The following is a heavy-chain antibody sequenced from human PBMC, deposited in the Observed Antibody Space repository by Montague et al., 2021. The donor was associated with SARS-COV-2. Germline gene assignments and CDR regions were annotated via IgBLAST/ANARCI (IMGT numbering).Heavy chain of an antibody. J-gene: IGHJ4*02. V-gene: IGHV3-20*04. CDR2: INFNGGST. Sequence: SLRLSCAASGFKFDDYGMSWVRQAPGKGLEWVAAINFNGGSTGYADTLKGRLTISRDSAKSSLYLQMTSLRVEDTALYYCARGSFGVYHFWGQGTLVIVSS. D-gene: IGHD5/OR15-5a*01. CDR1: GFKFDDYG. CDR3: ARGSFGVYHF.